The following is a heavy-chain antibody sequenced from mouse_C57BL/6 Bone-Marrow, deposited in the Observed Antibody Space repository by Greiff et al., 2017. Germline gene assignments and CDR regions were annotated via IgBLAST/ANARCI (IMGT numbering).Heavy chain of an antibody. J-gene: IGHJ3*01. CDR1: GFTFSDYG. CDR2: ISSGSSTI. V-gene: IGHV5-17*01. D-gene: IGHD2-4*01. Sequence: EVHLVESGGGLVKPGGSLKLSCAASGFTFSDYGMHWVRQAPEKGLEWVAYISSGSSTIYSADTVKGRFTISRDNAKNTLFLQMTSLRSEDTAMYYCARPDDYAWFAYWGQGTLVTVSA. CDR3: ARPDDYAWFAY.